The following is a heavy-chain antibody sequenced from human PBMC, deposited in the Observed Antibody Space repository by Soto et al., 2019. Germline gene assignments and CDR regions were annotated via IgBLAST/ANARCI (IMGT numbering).Heavy chain of an antibody. V-gene: IGHV4-4*02. Sequence: QVQLQESGPGLVKPSGTLSLTCAVSGGSISSSNWWSWVRQPPGKGLEWIGEIYHSGSTNYNPSPTRRVPIAVDKSKTQCSLKLSSVTAADTAVYYCARYGVEVAGTHPHCGQGTLVTVSS. CDR2: IYHSGST. CDR3: ARYGVEVAGTHPH. CDR1: GGSISSSNW. D-gene: IGHD6-19*01. J-gene: IGHJ4*02.